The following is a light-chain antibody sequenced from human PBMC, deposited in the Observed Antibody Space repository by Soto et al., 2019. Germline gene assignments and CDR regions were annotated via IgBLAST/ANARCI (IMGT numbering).Light chain of an antibody. CDR3: QHYDISSWT. J-gene: IGKJ1*01. V-gene: IGKV3-11*01. CDR1: QSVSSY. CDR2: DAS. Sequence: EIVLTQSPATLSLSPGERATLSCRASQSVSSYLAWYQQKPGQAPRLLIYDASNRATGIPARFSGSGFGTDFTLTISRLEPEDFAVYYCQHYDISSWTFGQGTKVDIK.